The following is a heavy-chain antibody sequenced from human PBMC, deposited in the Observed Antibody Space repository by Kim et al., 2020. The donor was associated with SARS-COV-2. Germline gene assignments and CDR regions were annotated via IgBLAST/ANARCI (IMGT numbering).Heavy chain of an antibody. CDR3: TVGSGSGRYYFDY. CDR1: GLTSGDYA. Sequence: GGSLRLYCTASGLTSGDYAMSWFRQAPGKGLEWVGFIRNKAYSATTEYAASVKGTITISRDDSKSIAYLQMNSLKNEDTAVYYCTVGSGSGRYYFDYWGQRMLVTVSS. D-gene: IGHD3-10*01. V-gene: IGHV3-49*03. CDR2: IRNKAYSATT. J-gene: IGHJ4*02.